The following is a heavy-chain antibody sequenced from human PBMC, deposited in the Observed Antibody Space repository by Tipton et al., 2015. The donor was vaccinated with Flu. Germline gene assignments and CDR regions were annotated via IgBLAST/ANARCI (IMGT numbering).Heavy chain of an antibody. CDR2: IYYSGST. J-gene: IGHJ6*02. V-gene: IGHV4-39*07. CDR1: GGSISGSSYY. Sequence: TLSLTCTVSGGSISGSSYYWGWIRQPPGKGLEWIGSIYYSGSTYYNPSLKSRVTISVDTSKNQFSLKLSSVTAADTAVYYCARDEITMITRYGMDVWGQGTTVTVSS. CDR3: ARDEITMITRYGMDV. D-gene: IGHD3-22*01.